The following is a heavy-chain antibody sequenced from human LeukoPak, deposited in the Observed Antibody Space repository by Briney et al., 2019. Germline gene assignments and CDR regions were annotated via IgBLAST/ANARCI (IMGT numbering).Heavy chain of an antibody. J-gene: IGHJ4*02. V-gene: IGHV3-21*01. CDR3: ERGYREDWNYAFDY. Sequence: GRCLRLSRASSVFTFSIYSMDCVPDAPGRGLGGGLAISSSSSYISYADSVKGRYTITRDNAKNPRYLQMNSLRAEDTAVYYCERGYREDWNYAFDYWGQGTLVTVSS. D-gene: IGHD1-7*01. CDR2: ISSSSSYI. CDR1: VFTFSIYS.